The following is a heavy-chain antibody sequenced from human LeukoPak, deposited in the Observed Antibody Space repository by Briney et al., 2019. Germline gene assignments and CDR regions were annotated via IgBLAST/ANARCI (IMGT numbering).Heavy chain of an antibody. CDR2: IKRDGSDK. J-gene: IGHJ4*02. V-gene: IGHV3-7*01. D-gene: IGHD4-17*01. CDR3: AKGPMTTVTQPDY. Sequence: GGSLRLSCAASGFTFSSYWMTWVRQAPGKGLEWVANIKRDGSDKYYVGSVDGRFTISRDNAQNSLYLQMSSLRGEDTAVYYCAKGPMTTVTQPDYWGQGTLVTVSS. CDR1: GFTFSSYW.